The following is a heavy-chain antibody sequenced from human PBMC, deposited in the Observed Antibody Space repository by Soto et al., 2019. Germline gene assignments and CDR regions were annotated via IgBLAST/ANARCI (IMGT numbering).Heavy chain of an antibody. CDR3: ATFTIFGVVPPF. CDR2: MNPNSGNT. Sequence: ASVNVSCKAAGYTFTSYDINWVRQATGQGLEWMGWMNPNSGNTGYAQKFQGRVTMTRNTSISTAYMELSSLRSEDTAVYYCATFTIFGVVPPFWGQGTLVTVSS. D-gene: IGHD3-3*01. CDR1: GYTFTSYD. J-gene: IGHJ4*02. V-gene: IGHV1-8*01.